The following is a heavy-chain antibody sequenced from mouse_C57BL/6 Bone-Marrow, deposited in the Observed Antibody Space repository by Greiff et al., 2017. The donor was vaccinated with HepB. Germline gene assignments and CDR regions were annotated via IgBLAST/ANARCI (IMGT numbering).Heavy chain of an antibody. V-gene: IGHV1-69*01. CDR3: AREGGVVAHFDY. D-gene: IGHD1-1*01. CDR2: IDPSDSYT. CDR1: GYTFTSYW. Sequence: VQLQQPGAELVMPGASVKLSCKASGYTFTSYWMHWVKQRPGQGLEWIGEIDPSDSYTNYNQKFKGKSTVTVDKSSSTAYMQLSSLTSEDSAVYYCAREGGVVAHFDYWGQGTTLTVSS. J-gene: IGHJ2*01.